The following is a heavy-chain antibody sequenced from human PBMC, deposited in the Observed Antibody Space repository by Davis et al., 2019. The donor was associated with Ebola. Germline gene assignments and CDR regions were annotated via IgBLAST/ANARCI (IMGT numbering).Heavy chain of an antibody. D-gene: IGHD1-7*01. CDR3: ARRGELELSPLFSAYYGMDV. CDR1: GGSFSGYY. CDR2: INHSGST. Sequence: MPSETLSLTCAVYGGSFSGYYWSWIRQPPGKGLEWIGEINHSGSTNYNPSLKSRVTISVDTSKNQFSLKLSSVTAADTAVYYCARRGELELSPLFSAYYGMDVWGQGTTVTVSS. V-gene: IGHV4-34*01. J-gene: IGHJ6*02.